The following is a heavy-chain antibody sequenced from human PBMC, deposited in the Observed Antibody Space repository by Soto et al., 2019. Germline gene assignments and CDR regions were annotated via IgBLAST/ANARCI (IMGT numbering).Heavy chain of an antibody. Sequence: PGESLKISCKGSGYSFTSYWISWVRQMPGKGLEWMGRIDPSDSYTNYSPSFQGHVTISADKSISTAYLQWSSLKASDTAMYYCAIYSSSDYYYYGTDVWGQGTTVTVSS. CDR3: AIYSSSDYYYYGTDV. CDR2: IDPSDSYT. J-gene: IGHJ6*02. CDR1: GYSFTSYW. D-gene: IGHD6-6*01. V-gene: IGHV5-10-1*01.